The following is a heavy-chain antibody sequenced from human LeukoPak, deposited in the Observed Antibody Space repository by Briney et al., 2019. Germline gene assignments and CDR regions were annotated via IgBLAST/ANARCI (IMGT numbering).Heavy chain of an antibody. J-gene: IGHJ4*02. CDR3: AREENLERIAVALYYFDY. D-gene: IGHD6-19*01. Sequence: PGGSLRLSCAASGFTFSSYSMNWVRQAPGKGLEWVSSISSSSSYIYYADSVRGRFTISRDNAKNSLYLQMNSLRAEDTAVYYCAREENLERIAVALYYFDYWGQGTLVTVSS. CDR2: ISSSSSYI. CDR1: GFTFSSYS. V-gene: IGHV3-21*01.